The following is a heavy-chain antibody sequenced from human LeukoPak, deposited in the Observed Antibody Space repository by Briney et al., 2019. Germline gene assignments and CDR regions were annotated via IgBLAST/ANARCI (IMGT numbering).Heavy chain of an antibody. Sequence: PSETLSLTCAVYGGSFRGYYWCWIRQPPGKGLEWIGEINHSGSTNYNPSLKSRVTISVDTSKNQFSLKLSSVTAADTAVYYCAGLTYSCISGGNPPDYWGQGTLVTVSS. CDR3: AGLTYSCISGGNPPDY. V-gene: IGHV4-34*01. J-gene: IGHJ4*02. CDR2: INHSGST. D-gene: IGHD2-15*01. CDR1: GGSFRGYY.